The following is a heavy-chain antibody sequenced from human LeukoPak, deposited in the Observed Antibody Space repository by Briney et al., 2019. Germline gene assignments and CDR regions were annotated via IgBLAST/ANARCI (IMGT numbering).Heavy chain of an antibody. CDR2: ISSSGGNT. CDR3: AKGGGYAPLDS. CDR1: GFTFTDSA. V-gene: IGHV3-23*01. D-gene: IGHD5-12*01. J-gene: IGHJ4*02. Sequence: TGGSLRLSCAASGFTFTDSAMTWVRQPPGKGLEWVSTISSSGGNTIYIDSVKARFTISRDNSKNTLYLQMNSLRAEDSAIYYCAKGGGYAPLDSWGQGTLVTVSS.